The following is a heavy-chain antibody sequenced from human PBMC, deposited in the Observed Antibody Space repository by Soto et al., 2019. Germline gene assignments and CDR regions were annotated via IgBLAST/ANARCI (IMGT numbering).Heavy chain of an antibody. D-gene: IGHD4-17*01. CDR3: VRHTGGYGDYFFDY. CDR1: GFTFSSNT. J-gene: IGHJ4*02. Sequence: EVQLVESGGGLVTPGGSLRLSCAASGFTFSSNTMNWVRQAPGKGLEWVSSISTSSTYIYYADSVRGRFTISRDNAKKSVYLQMSSLRVEDTAVYYFVRHTGGYGDYFFDYWGQGTLVTVSS. CDR2: ISTSSTYI. V-gene: IGHV3-21*01.